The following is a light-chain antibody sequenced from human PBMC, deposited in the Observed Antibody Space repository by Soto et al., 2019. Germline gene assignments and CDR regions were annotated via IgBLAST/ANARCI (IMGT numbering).Light chain of an antibody. Sequence: EIVLTQSPGTLSLSPGERATLSCRASQSVSSSYLAWYQQKSGQAPRLLIYGASNRATGIPDRFSGSGSGTDFTLTINRLEPEDFAVYYCQQYDRSSWTVGQGTKVEIK. V-gene: IGKV3-20*01. CDR3: QQYDRSSWT. J-gene: IGKJ1*01. CDR1: QSVSSSY. CDR2: GAS.